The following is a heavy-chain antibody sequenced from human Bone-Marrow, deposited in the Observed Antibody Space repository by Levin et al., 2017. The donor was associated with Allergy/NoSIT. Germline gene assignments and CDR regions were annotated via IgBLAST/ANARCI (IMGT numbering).Heavy chain of an antibody. CDR3: ARSVAGEFDY. V-gene: IGHV4-59*01. Sequence: PSETLSLTCTVSGGSISGYYWSWVRQPPGKGLEWVGHIFYSGSTNYNPSRKSRVTISINTSKNQFSLNLTSVTAADTAFYYCARSVAGEFDYWGQGTLVTVSS. D-gene: IGHD3-10*01. CDR1: GGSISGYY. CDR2: IFYSGST. J-gene: IGHJ4*02.